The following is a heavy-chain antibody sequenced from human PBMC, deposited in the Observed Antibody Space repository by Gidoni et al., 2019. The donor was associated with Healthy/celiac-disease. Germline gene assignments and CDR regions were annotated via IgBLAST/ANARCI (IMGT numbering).Heavy chain of an antibody. J-gene: IGHJ3*02. D-gene: IGHD6-6*01. Sequence: QVQLVQSGAEVKKPGSSVKVSCKASGGTFSSYAISWVRQAPGQGLEWMGGIIPIFGTANYAQKFQGRVTITADESTSTAYMELSSLRSEDTAVYYCARVFRDSSSSGANDAFDIWGQGTMVTVSS. V-gene: IGHV1-69*01. CDR2: IIPIFGTA. CDR1: GGTFSSYA. CDR3: ARVFRDSSSSGANDAFDI.